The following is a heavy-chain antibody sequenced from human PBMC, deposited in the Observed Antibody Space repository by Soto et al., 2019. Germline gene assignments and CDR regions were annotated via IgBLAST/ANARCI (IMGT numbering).Heavy chain of an antibody. J-gene: IGHJ5*02. CDR3: ASGRQSITIFGVVRNWFDP. V-gene: IGHV4-31*03. CDR1: GCSISSGCYY. D-gene: IGHD3-3*01. Sequence: SDTLSLTCTVSGCSISSGCYYWSWVRQHPGKGLEWIGYIYYSGSTYYNPSLKSRVTISVDTSKNQFSLKLSSVTAADTAVYYCASGRQSITIFGVVRNWFDPWRQGTLVTVSS. CDR2: IYYSGST.